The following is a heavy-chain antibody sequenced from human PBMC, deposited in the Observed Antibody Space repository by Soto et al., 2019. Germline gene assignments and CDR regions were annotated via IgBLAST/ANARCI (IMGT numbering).Heavy chain of an antibody. CDR2: IYADGRT. V-gene: IGHV3-66*02. Sequence: PGGSLRLSCAASGFIVSTIYMSWVRQAPGEGLKWVSTIYADGRTYYADSVKGRFTISRDNSKNTLYLQMNSLRAEDTAVYYCAKDFRMGFGELLFLSSWGQGTLVTV. J-gene: IGHJ4*02. D-gene: IGHD3-10*01. CDR1: GFIVSTIY. CDR3: AKDFRMGFGELLFLSS.